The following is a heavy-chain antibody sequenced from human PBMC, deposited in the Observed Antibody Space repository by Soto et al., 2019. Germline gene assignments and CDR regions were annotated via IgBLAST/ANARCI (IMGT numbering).Heavy chain of an antibody. V-gene: IGHV4-39*01. Sequence: PSETLSLTCTVSGGSISSSSYYWGWIRQPPGKGLEWIGSIYYSGSTYYKPSLKSRVTISVETSKNQLSLKLSYVTAADTAVYYFARHVKGTYYDIFQAKNFDYWGQGTLVTVSS. CDR3: ARHVKGTYYDIFQAKNFDY. CDR1: GGSISSSSYY. CDR2: IYYSGST. D-gene: IGHD3-9*01. J-gene: IGHJ4*02.